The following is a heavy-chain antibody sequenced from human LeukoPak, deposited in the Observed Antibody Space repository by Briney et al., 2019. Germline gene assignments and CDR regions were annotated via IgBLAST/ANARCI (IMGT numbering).Heavy chain of an antibody. CDR3: AKGGEYYYDSSGYLPDY. Sequence: GGSLRLSCAVSGISVGSNYMTWVRQAPGKGLEWVSVLYSGGGTYYADSVRGRFTISRDITKKSFYLQMNTLRAEDTAVYYCAKGGEYYYDSSGYLPDYWGQGTLVTVSS. CDR2: LYSGGGT. D-gene: IGHD3-22*01. J-gene: IGHJ4*02. V-gene: IGHV3-53*01. CDR1: GISVGSNY.